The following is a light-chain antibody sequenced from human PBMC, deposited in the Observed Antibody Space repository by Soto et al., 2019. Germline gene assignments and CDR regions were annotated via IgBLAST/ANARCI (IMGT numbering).Light chain of an antibody. CDR3: QRYGTSLPLT. Sequence: EIVLTQSPGTLSLSPGDRATLSCRASQSVSSNYLAWYQQKPGQAPRLLIYGASSRATGIPDRFSGSGSGKNFTLNISRLGPEDFSVNYCQRYGTSLPLTFGGGNKGEIK. CDR2: GAS. CDR1: QSVSSNY. J-gene: IGKJ4*01. V-gene: IGKV3-20*01.